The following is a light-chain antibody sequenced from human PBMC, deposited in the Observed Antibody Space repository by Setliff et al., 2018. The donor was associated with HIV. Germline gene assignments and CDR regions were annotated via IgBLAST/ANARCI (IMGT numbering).Light chain of an antibody. V-gene: IGLV3-21*01. J-gene: IGLJ2*01. Sequence: SYELTQPPSVSVAPGKTARITCGGNNIGSKSVHWYQQKPGQAPVLVIYYDSDRPSGIPERFSGSKAGNTASLTISGLQPEDEAFYYCSSYSSVNTPVFFGGGTKVTVL. CDR2: YDS. CDR3: SSYSSVNTPVF. CDR1: NIGSKS.